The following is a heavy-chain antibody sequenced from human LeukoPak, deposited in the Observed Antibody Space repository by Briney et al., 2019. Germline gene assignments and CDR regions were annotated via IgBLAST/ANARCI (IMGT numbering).Heavy chain of an antibody. CDR3: VRQGGGDNCR. CDR2: MYPWGSV. D-gene: IGHD4-23*01. CDR1: GFILNTND. Sequence: GGSLRPSCAASGFILNTNDMNWVRQAPGKGLEWVSLMYPWGSVFYTDSVKGRFTVSRDESKNMMFLQMNTLRPDDTAMYYCVRQGGGDNCRWGQGALVTVSS. J-gene: IGHJ4*01. V-gene: IGHV3-66*02.